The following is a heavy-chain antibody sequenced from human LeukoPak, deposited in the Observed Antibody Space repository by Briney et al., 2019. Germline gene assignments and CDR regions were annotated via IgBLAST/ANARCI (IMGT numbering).Heavy chain of an antibody. CDR1: GGSISSGGYS. CDR2: IYHSGST. CDR3: ARDSPYSYGYEIDY. Sequence: SETLSLTCAVSGGSISSGGYSWSWIRQPPGKGLEWIGYIYHSGSTYYNPSLKSRVTISVDRSKNQFSLKLSSVTAADTAVYYCARDSPYSYGYEIDYWGQGTLVTVSS. D-gene: IGHD5-18*01. J-gene: IGHJ4*02. V-gene: IGHV4-30-2*01.